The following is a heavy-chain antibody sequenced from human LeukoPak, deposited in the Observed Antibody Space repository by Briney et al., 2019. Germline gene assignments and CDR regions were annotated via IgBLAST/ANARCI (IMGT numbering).Heavy chain of an antibody. CDR1: GFTFSSYA. D-gene: IGHD5-18*01. Sequence: GGSLRLSCAASGFTFSSYAMSWVRQAPGKGLEWVSAISGSGGSTYYADSVKGRFTISRDNSKNTLYLQMNSLRAEDMAVYYCAKDRHSYGYHTFDYWGQGTLVTVSS. CDR3: AKDRHSYGYHTFDY. CDR2: ISGSGGST. V-gene: IGHV3-23*01. J-gene: IGHJ4*02.